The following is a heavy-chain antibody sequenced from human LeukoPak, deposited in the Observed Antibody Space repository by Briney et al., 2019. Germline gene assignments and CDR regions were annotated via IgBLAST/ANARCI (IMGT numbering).Heavy chain of an antibody. D-gene: IGHD3-16*02. J-gene: IGHJ4*02. V-gene: IGHV4-34*01. Sequence: SETLSLTCAVYGGSFSGYYWSWIRQPPGKGLEWIGEINHSGSTNYNPSLKSRVTISVDTSKNQSSLKLSSVTAADTAVYYCARGVTLDYWGQGTLVTVSS. CDR1: GGSFSGYY. CDR2: INHSGST. CDR3: ARGVTLDY.